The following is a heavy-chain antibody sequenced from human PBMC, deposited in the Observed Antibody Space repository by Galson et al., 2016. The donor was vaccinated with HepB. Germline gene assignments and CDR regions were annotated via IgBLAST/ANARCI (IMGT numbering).Heavy chain of an antibody. Sequence: PALVKPTQTLTLTCTFSGFSLTTSGVSVGWIRQPPGRALEWLALIYWDDDNRYSPSLNTRLTITKDTSKNQVVLTTTNMDPVDTGTYYCVYNSPRQQLAPNNYQYYYMDVWGKGTTVTVSS. CDR3: VYNSPRQQLAPNNYQYYYMDV. J-gene: IGHJ6*03. D-gene: IGHD6-13*01. CDR1: GFSLTTSGVS. CDR2: IYWDDDN. V-gene: IGHV2-5*04.